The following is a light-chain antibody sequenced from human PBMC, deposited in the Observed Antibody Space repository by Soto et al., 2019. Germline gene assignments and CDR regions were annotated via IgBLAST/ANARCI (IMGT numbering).Light chain of an antibody. CDR2: EVS. Sequence: QSVLTQPASVSGSPGQSITISCTGTSSDVGNYKYVSWYQQHPGKAPKLMIYEVSNRPSGVSNRFSGSKSGNTASLTISGLQAEDKTDYYCFSYTSSGTYVFGTGTKLTVL. V-gene: IGLV2-14*01. CDR3: FSYTSSGTYV. J-gene: IGLJ1*01. CDR1: SSDVGNYKY.